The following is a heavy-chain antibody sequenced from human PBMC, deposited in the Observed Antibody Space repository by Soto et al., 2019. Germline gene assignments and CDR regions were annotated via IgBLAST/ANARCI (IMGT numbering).Heavy chain of an antibody. CDR1: GFTFSSYA. D-gene: IGHD4-17*01. CDR2: ITGSGGRT. CDR3: AKETRYGDYVRWFDS. V-gene: IGHV3-23*01. J-gene: IGHJ5*01. Sequence: EVHLLESGGGLVQPGGSLILSCAASGFTFSSYAMTWVRQAPGRGLEGVSGITGSGGRTYYADAVKGRFTISRDNSKSTLYLQMNSLRVEDTAVYYCAKETRYGDYVRWFDSWGQGALVTVSS.